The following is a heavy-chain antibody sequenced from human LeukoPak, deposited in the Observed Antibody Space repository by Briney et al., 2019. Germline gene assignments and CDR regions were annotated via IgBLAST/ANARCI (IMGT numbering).Heavy chain of an antibody. CDR3: ARGKILGWYSSSSNYFDY. V-gene: IGHV3-53*01. CDR1: GFTVSSNY. J-gene: IGHJ4*02. Sequence: GGSLRLSCAASGFTVSSNYMSWVRQAPGKGLEWVSVIYSGGSTYYADSVKGRFTISRDNSKNTLYLQMNSLRAEDTAVYYCARGKILGWYSSSSNYFDYWGQGTLVTVSS. D-gene: IGHD6-6*01. CDR2: IYSGGST.